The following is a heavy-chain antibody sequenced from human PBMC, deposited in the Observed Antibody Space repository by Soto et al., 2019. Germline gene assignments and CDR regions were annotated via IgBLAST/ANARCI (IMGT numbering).Heavy chain of an antibody. CDR2: INPNSGGT. CDR1: GYPFTGYY. V-gene: IGHV1-2*04. D-gene: IGHD6-6*01. Sequence: ASVKVSCKASGYPFTGYYMHWVRQAPGQGLEWMGWINPNSGGTNYAQKFQGWVTMTRDTSISTAYMELSRLRSDDTAVYYCARGHIAARLNYYYYGMDVWGQGTTVTVS. J-gene: IGHJ6*02. CDR3: ARGHIAARLNYYYYGMDV.